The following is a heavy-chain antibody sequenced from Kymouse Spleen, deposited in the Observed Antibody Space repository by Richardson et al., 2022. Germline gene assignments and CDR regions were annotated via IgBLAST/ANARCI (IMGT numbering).Heavy chain of an antibody. CDR1: GGSVSSGSYY. Sequence: QVQLQESGPGLVKPSETLSLTCTVSGGSVSSGSYYWSWIRQPPGKGLEWIGYIYYSGSTNYNPSLKSRVTISVDTSKNQFSLKLSSVTAADTAVYYCARDIVVVTAIREIFDYWGQGTLVTVSS. CDR2: IYYSGST. CDR3: ARDIVVVTAIREIFDY. D-gene: IGHD2-21*02. J-gene: IGHJ4*02. V-gene: IGHV4-61*01.